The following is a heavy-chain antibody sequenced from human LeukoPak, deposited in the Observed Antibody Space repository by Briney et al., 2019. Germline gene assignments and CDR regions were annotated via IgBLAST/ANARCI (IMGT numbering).Heavy chain of an antibody. CDR3: ASDPMDV. J-gene: IGHJ6*02. CDR1: GFTFSSYS. CDR2: ISSSSTYI. V-gene: IGHV3-21*01. Sequence: GGSLRLSCAASGFTFSSYSMNWVRQAPGKGLEWVSSISSSSTYIYYADSMKGRFTISRDNAKNSLYLQMNSLRAEDTAVYYCASDPMDVWGQGTTVTVSS.